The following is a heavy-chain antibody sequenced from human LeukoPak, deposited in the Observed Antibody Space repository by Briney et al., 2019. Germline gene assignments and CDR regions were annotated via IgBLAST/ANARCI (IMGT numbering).Heavy chain of an antibody. CDR2: IYPGDSDT. D-gene: IGHD2-2*03. CDR3: AIAGYCSSTSCYSRWWFDP. CDR1: GYSFTSYW. V-gene: IGHV5-51*01. J-gene: IGHJ5*02. Sequence: GESLKISCKGSGYSFTSYWIGWVRQMPGKGLGWMGIIYPGDSDTRYSPSFQGQVTISADKSISTAYLQWSSLKASDTAMYYCAIAGYCSSTSCYSRWWFDPWGQGTLVTVSS.